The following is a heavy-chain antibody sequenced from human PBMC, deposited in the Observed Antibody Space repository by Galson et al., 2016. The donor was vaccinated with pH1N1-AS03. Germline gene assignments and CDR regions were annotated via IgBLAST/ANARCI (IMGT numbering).Heavy chain of an antibody. Sequence: ETLSLTCSVSGGSMRNNYWTWIRQAPGKGLEWIGYIDYSGNTNYNPSLKRRVTISVDTSKDQFSLKLTSVTAADTATYFCARDHGNNRPFDMWGPGSLVVVSS. CDR3: ARDHGNNRPFDM. D-gene: IGHD5-24*01. CDR1: GGSMRNNY. CDR2: IDYSGNT. J-gene: IGHJ4*01. V-gene: IGHV4-59*12.